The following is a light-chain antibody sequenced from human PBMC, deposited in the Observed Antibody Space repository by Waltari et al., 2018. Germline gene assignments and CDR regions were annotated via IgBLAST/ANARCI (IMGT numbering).Light chain of an antibody. CDR2: AAT. CDR3: QQSYSTPYT. V-gene: IGKV1-39*01. CDR1: QNIRNV. J-gene: IGKJ2*01. Sequence: DIQLTQSPSSLSASVGDRVTITCRASQNIRNVLNWYHQKPGKAPRLLIYAATTLQTGVPARFSGNRSGTDFTLTIRDLQPEDFATYSCQQSYSTPYTFGQGTKMEI.